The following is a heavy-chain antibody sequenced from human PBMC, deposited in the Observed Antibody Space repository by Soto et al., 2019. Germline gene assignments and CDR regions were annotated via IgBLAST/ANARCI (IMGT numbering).Heavy chain of an antibody. Sequence: PGGSLRLSCAASRFMFSSYWMHWVRQAPGKGLVWVSRINSDGGTTTYADSVKGRFTISRDNAKNTLYLQMNSLRAEDTAVYYCARGSEHSYGYHYYGMDVWGQGTTVTVSS. V-gene: IGHV3-74*01. CDR3: ARGSEHSYGYHYYGMDV. J-gene: IGHJ6*02. D-gene: IGHD5-18*01. CDR2: INSDGGTT. CDR1: RFMFSSYW.